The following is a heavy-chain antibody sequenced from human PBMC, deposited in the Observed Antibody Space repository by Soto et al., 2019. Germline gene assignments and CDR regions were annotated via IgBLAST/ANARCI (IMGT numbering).Heavy chain of an antibody. V-gene: IGHV1-3*01. CDR3: ARGGVTNYGMDV. CDR1: GYTFTSYA. CDR2: INAGNGNT. Sequence: GASVKVSCKASGYTFTSYAMHWVRQAPGQRLEWMGWINAGNGNTKYSQKFQGRVTITRDTSASTAYMELSSLRSEDTAVYYCARGGVTNYGMDVWGQGTTVTVS. J-gene: IGHJ6*02. D-gene: IGHD4-17*01.